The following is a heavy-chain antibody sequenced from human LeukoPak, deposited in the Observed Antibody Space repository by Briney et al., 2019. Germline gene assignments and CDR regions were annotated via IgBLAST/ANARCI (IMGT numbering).Heavy chain of an antibody. Sequence: GGSLRLSCAASGFTFSSYGMHWVRQAPGQGLEWVAVISYDGSNKYYADSVKGRFTISRDNSKNTLYLQMNSLRAEDTAVYYCAKDFWQLDSWGQGTLVTVSS. D-gene: IGHD2/OR15-2a*01. V-gene: IGHV3-30*18. CDR1: GFTFSSYG. J-gene: IGHJ5*01. CDR3: AKDFWQLDS. CDR2: ISYDGSNK.